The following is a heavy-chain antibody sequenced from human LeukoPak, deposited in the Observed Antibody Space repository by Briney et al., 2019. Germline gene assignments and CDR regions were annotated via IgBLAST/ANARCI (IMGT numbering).Heavy chain of an antibody. CDR3: ARVYYSSSYDYWYFDL. CDR1: GGSISSDNYY. Sequence: SETLSLTCTVSGGSISSDNYYWGWIRQPPGKGLEWIGSIYYSGTTHYNPSLKSRVTISVVTSKNQFSLKLSSVTAADTAVYYCARVYYSSSYDYWYFDLWGRGTLVTVSS. D-gene: IGHD6-13*01. V-gene: IGHV4-39*07. J-gene: IGHJ2*01. CDR2: IYYSGTT.